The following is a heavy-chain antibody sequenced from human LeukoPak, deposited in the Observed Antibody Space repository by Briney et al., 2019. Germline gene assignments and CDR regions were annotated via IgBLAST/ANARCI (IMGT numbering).Heavy chain of an antibody. Sequence: ASVKVSCKASGGTFSSYAISWVRQAPGQRLEWMGWINAGNGNTKYSQKFQGRVTITRDTSASTAYMELSSLRSEDTAVYYCARGRLIAAGNWFDPWGQGTLVTVSS. D-gene: IGHD6-13*01. CDR3: ARGRLIAAGNWFDP. CDR1: GGTFSSYA. CDR2: INAGNGNT. J-gene: IGHJ5*02. V-gene: IGHV1-3*01.